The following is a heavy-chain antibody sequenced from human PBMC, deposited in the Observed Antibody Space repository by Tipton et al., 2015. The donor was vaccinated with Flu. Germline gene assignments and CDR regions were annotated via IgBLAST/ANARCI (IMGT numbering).Heavy chain of an antibody. V-gene: IGHV3-21*01. CDR2: ISRSSTYI. Sequence: GSLRLSCTASGFPFSSYSMNWVRQAPGKGLEWVASISRSSTYIYYADSVEGRFTISRDDARNSAYLQMNSLRADNTAVYYCVYWTGDYWGQGTLVTVSS. CDR3: VYWTGDY. J-gene: IGHJ4*02. D-gene: IGHD1-1*01. CDR1: GFPFSSYS.